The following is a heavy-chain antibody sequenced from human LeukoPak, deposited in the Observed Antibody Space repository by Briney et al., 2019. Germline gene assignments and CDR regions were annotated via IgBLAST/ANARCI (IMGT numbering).Heavy chain of an antibody. Sequence: GGSLRLSCAASGFTFSSYGMHWVRQAPGKGLEWVAVISYDGSNKYYADSVKGRFTISRDNSKNTLYLQMNSLRAEDTAVYYCARDFPKYSSSWYSWFDPWGQGTLVTVSS. V-gene: IGHV3-30*03. J-gene: IGHJ5*02. CDR3: ARDFPKYSSSWYSWFDP. D-gene: IGHD6-13*01. CDR2: ISYDGSNK. CDR1: GFTFSSYG.